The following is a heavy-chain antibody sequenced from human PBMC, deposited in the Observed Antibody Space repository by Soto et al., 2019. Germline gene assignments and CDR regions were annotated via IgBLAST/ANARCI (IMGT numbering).Heavy chain of an antibody. V-gene: IGHV3-7*01. J-gene: IGHJ6*02. D-gene: IGHD6-13*01. Sequence: EVQLVESGGGLVQPGGSLRLSCVDSGFTFSSYWMSWVRQAPVKGLEWVGNIKQDGSEENYVDSLKGRFTISRDNAKNDMYLQMNSLRAEDTAVDYCARIAATGRGWDVWGQGTTVVVSS. CDR2: IKQDGSEE. CDR3: ARIAATGRGWDV. CDR1: GFTFSSYW.